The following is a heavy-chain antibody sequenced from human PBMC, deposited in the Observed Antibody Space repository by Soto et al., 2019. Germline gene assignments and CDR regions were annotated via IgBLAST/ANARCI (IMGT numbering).Heavy chain of an antibody. CDR2: SNSNGDKT. CDR1: GFSFDDYG. CDR3: AREYGSGSSPPWCDP. J-gene: IGHJ5*02. Sequence: EVQQVESGGGVVWPGGSLRLSCAASGFSFDDYGMSWVRQVPGKGLEWVSGSNSNGDKTGYADSVKGRFTISRDNAKNSLYLHMNSLRVEDTALYHCAREYGSGSSPPWCDPWGQGTLVTVSA. V-gene: IGHV3-20*01. D-gene: IGHD3-10*01.